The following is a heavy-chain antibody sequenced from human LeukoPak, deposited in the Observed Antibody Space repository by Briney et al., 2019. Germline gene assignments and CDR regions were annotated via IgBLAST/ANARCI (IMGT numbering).Heavy chain of an antibody. CDR3: ARGGGITIFGVVPDYFDY. J-gene: IGHJ4*02. Sequence: SQTLSLTCTVSGGSISSGGYYWSWIRQPPGKGLEWIGYIYHSGSTYYNPSLKSRVTISVDRSKNQFSLKLSSVTAADTAVYYCARGGGITIFGVVPDYFDYWGQGTLVTVSS. CDR1: GGSISSGGYY. V-gene: IGHV4-30-2*01. CDR2: IYHSGST. D-gene: IGHD3-3*01.